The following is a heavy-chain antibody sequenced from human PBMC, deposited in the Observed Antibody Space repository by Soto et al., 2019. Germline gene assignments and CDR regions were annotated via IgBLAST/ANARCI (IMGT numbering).Heavy chain of an antibody. V-gene: IGHV6-1*01. D-gene: IGHD3-10*01. CDR2: TYYKSRWFN. J-gene: IGHJ6*03. Sequence: SQTLSLTCAISGDSVSSNSAGWNWVRQTPSRGLEWLGRTYYKSRWFNNYAVSVKRRITINPDTSQNQFSLHLDSVTPEATAVYFRARGSWGDVSCHYYRDCCGKGHTSIASS. CDR1: GDSVSSNSAG. CDR3: ARGSWGDVSCHYYRDC.